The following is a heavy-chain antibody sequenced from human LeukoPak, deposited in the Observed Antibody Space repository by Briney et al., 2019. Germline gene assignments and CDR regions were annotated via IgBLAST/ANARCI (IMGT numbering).Heavy chain of an antibody. CDR3: VYYYGSGSVEY. V-gene: IGHV4-39*01. Sequence: PSETLSLTCTVSGGSITSSNYYWGWIRQPPGKGLEWIGSFYYSGSTNYRPSLTSRVTISVDTSKNQFSLKLSSVTAADTAVYYCVYYYGSGSVEYWGQGTLVTVSS. CDR2: FYYSGST. D-gene: IGHD3-10*01. J-gene: IGHJ4*02. CDR1: GGSITSSNYY.